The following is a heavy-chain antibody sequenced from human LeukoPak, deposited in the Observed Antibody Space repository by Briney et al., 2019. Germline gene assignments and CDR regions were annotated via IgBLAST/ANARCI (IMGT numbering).Heavy chain of an antibody. CDR1: GGSISSGSYY. Sequence: SETLSLTCTVSGGSISSGSYYWSWIRQHPGKGLEWIGYIYYSGSTYYNPSLKSRVSISVDTSKNQFSLKLSSVTAADTAVYYCARDDSSSWLRWGQGTLVTVSS. J-gene: IGHJ4*02. CDR2: IYYSGST. V-gene: IGHV4-31*03. D-gene: IGHD6-13*01. CDR3: ARDDSSSWLR.